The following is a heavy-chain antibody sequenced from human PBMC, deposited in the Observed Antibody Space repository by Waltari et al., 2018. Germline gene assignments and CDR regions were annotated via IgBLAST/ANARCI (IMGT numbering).Heavy chain of an antibody. CDR1: GYTFTGYY. Sequence: QVQLVQSGAEVKKPGASVKVSCKASGYTFTGYYMHWVRQAPGQGLEWIGRINPNRGGTNYAQKFQGRVTMTRDTSISTAYMELSRLRSDDTAVYYCARVVGGWNSPFDYWGQGTLVTVSS. D-gene: IGHD1-7*01. CDR2: INPNRGGT. CDR3: ARVVGGWNSPFDY. V-gene: IGHV1-2*06. J-gene: IGHJ4*02.